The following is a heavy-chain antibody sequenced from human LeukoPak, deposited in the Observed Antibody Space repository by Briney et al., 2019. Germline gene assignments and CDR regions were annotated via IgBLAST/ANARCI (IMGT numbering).Heavy chain of an antibody. Sequence: GGSLRLSCAASGFTFSSYRMNWVRQAPGKGLEWVSCISSSSTYIYYADSVKGRFSISRDSAKNSLYLQMNSLRAEDTAVYYCARGEGDTVTTYRFDLWGRGTLVTVSS. J-gene: IGHJ2*01. CDR3: ARGEGDTVTTYRFDL. V-gene: IGHV3-21*04. D-gene: IGHD4-17*01. CDR1: GFTFSSYR. CDR2: ISSSSTYI.